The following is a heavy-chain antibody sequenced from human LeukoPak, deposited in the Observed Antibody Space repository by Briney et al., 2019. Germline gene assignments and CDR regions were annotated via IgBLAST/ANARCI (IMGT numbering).Heavy chain of an antibody. J-gene: IGHJ4*02. CDR3: ARHTVSRAGGDFDY. D-gene: IGHD2-8*01. V-gene: IGHV4-59*08. Sequence: KPSETLSLTCTVSGGPIGDFYWSWLRQPPGKGLEWIAYIHNKGYTNYNPPLKSRVTISLDTSKNQVSLKLTSVTAADTAVYYCARHTVSRAGGDFDYWGQGTLVTVSP. CDR2: IHNKGYT. CDR1: GGPIGDFY.